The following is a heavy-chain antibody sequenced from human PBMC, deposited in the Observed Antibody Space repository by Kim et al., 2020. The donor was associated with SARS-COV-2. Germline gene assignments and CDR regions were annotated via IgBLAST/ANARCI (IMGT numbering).Heavy chain of an antibody. J-gene: IGHJ5*02. V-gene: IGHV4-34*01. CDR3: ARVGSSSQNWFDP. Sequence: HSPSLKSRVTISVDTSKGHFSLNLTSMTAADTAIYFCARVGSSSQNWFDPWGPGSLVTVSS. D-gene: IGHD6-13*01.